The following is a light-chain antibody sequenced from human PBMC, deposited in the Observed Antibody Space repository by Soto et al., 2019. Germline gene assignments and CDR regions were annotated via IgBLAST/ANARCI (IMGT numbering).Light chain of an antibody. J-gene: IGKJ1*01. Sequence: EIVLTRSPGTLPLSPVERATLYSVASQSVINNYFAWYQQKPGQAPRLLIYGASNRATGIPDRFSGSGSGTDFTLTISRLEPEDFAVYYCQQYGSSGTCGQGTKGDIK. V-gene: IGKV3-20*01. CDR2: GAS. CDR3: QQYGSSGT. CDR1: QSVINNY.